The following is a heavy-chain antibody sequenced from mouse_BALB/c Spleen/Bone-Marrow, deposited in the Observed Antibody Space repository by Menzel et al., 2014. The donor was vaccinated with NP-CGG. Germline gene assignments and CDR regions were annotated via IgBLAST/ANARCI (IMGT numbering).Heavy chain of an antibody. CDR1: GFNIKDTY. D-gene: IGHD1-1*01. CDR3: ARYYYGSSLFAY. J-gene: IGHJ3*01. CDR2: IDPANGNT. V-gene: IGHV14-3*02. Sequence: VQLQQSGAELVKPGASVKLTCTASGFNIKDTYMYWVKQRPEQGLEWIGRIDPANGNTKYDPKFQDKATITADTSSNTAYLQLSSLTSEDTAVYYWARYYYGSSLFAYWGQGTLVTVSA.